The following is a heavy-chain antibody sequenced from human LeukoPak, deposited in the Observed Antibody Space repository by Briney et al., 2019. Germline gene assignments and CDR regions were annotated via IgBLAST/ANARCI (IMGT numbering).Heavy chain of an antibody. CDR1: GLTHNSFL. CDR3: ARDAPGITMIDY. V-gene: IGHV3-74*01. Sequence: PGGSLSPSCAASGLTHNSFLVHWLRPPPEGRLVYVSCLNSGGSSTNSAASVKGRFTISRDNAKDTLYLQMNSLSAEDTAVYYCARDAPGITMIDYWGQGTLVTVSS. CDR2: LNSGGSST. J-gene: IGHJ4*02. D-gene: IGHD3-22*01.